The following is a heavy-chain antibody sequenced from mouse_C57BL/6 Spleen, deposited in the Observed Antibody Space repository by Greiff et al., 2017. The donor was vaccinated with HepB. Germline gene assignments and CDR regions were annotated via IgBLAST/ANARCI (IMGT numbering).Heavy chain of an antibody. CDR1: GYTFTDYN. CDR2: INPNNGGT. CDR3: ATYDYDYAMDY. D-gene: IGHD2-4*01. V-gene: IGHV1-22*01. J-gene: IGHJ4*01. Sequence: EVKLMESGPELVKPGASVKMSCKASGYTFTDYNMHWVKQSHGKSLEWIGYINPNNGGTSYNQKFKGKATLTVNKSSSTAYMELRSLTSEDSAVYYCATYDYDYAMDYWGQGTSVTVSS.